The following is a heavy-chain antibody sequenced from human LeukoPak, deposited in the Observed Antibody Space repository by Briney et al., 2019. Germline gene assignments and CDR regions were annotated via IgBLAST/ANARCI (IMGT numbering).Heavy chain of an antibody. J-gene: IGHJ4*02. D-gene: IGHD1-26*01. V-gene: IGHV3-48*04. CDR1: GFTFDDYG. Sequence: GGSLRLSCAASGFTFDDYGMSWVRQAPGKGLEWVSYISSSGNTKYYADSVRGRFTISRDNAKNSLYLQMNSLRAEDTAVYYCPRGSEWDLLGSCDYWGQGTLVTVSS. CDR2: ISSSGNTK. CDR3: PRGSEWDLLGSCDY.